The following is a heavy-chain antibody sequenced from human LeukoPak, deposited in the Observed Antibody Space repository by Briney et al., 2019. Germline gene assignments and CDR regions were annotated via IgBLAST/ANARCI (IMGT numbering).Heavy chain of an antibody. Sequence: GGSLRLSCAASGFTFSSYAMHWVRQAPGKGLEWVAVISYDGSNKYYADSVKGRFTISRDNSKNTLYLQMSSLRAEDTAVYYCARDSEVDTAMVDYWGQGTLVTVSS. CDR1: GFTFSSYA. CDR2: ISYDGSNK. D-gene: IGHD5-18*01. J-gene: IGHJ4*02. CDR3: ARDSEVDTAMVDY. V-gene: IGHV3-30*04.